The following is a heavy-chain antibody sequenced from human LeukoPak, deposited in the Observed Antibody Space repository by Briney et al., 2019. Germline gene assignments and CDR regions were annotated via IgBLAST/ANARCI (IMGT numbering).Heavy chain of an antibody. CDR1: GGTFSSYA. Sequence: ASVKVSCKASGGTFSSYAISWVRQAPGQGLEWMGGIIPIFGTANYAQKFQGRVTITADESTSTAYMELSSLRSEDTAVYYCATQSTGLVRFGELFKVWGQGTMVTVSS. D-gene: IGHD3-10*01. V-gene: IGHV1-69*13. CDR2: IIPIFGTA. J-gene: IGHJ3*01. CDR3: ATQSTGLVRFGELFKV.